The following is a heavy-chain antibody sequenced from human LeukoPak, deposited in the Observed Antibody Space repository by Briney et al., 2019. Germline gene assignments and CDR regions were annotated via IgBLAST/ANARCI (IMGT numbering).Heavy chain of an antibody. Sequence: SETLSLTCTVSGGSISSYYWSWIRQPPGKGLEWIGYIYYSGSTNYNPSLKSRVTISVDTSKNQFSLKLSSVTVADTAVYYCARSGYSSGWYNWFDPWGQGTLVTVSS. CDR1: GGSISSYY. CDR2: IYYSGST. D-gene: IGHD6-19*01. V-gene: IGHV4-59*01. CDR3: ARSGYSSGWYNWFDP. J-gene: IGHJ5*02.